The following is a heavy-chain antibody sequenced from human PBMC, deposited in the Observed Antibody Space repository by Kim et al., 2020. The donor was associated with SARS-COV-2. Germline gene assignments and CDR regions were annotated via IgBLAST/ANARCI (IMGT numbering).Heavy chain of an antibody. J-gene: IGHJ6*02. V-gene: IGHV3-11*06. Sequence: SVKGRFTISRDNAKNSVFLQMHSLRAEDTSLYYCAREPRDSNGYSYYGMDVWGQGTTVTVSS. D-gene: IGHD3-22*01. CDR3: AREPRDSNGYSYYGMDV.